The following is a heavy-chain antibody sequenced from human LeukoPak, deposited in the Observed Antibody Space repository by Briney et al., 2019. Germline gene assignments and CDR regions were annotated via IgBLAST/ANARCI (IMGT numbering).Heavy chain of an antibody. CDR1: GGSISSYY. D-gene: IGHD2-2*02. CDR2: IYTSGST. Sequence: SETLSLTCTVSGGSISSYYWSWIRQPAGKGLEWIGRIYTSGSTNYNPSLKSRVTMSVDTSKNQFSLKLSSVTAADTAVYYCARGSFEGVVPAAIDYWGQGTLVTVSS. CDR3: ARGSFEGVVPAAIDY. V-gene: IGHV4-4*07. J-gene: IGHJ4*02.